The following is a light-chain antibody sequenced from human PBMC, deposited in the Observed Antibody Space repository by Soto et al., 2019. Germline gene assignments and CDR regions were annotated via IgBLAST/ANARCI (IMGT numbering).Light chain of an antibody. J-gene: IGKJ2*01. Sequence: DVVMTQSPLSLPVTLGQPASISCRSSQSLVYSDGVTYLNWFHQRPGQSPRRLFYKVSDRDSGVPDRFSGSGSGTDLTLKISRVEAEDVGIYYCMQGTHWPYTFGQGTNLEIK. CDR1: QSLVYSDGVTY. CDR2: KVS. V-gene: IGKV2-30*01. CDR3: MQGTHWPYT.